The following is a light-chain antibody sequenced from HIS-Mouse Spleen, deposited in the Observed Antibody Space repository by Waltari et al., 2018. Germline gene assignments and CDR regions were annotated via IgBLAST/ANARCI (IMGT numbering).Light chain of an antibody. CDR2: DDS. Sequence: SYVLTQPPSVSVAPGKTARITCGGNNIRRKSVHWDQQKPGQAPVLVGYDDSDRPSGIPERFSGSNSGNTATLTISRVEAGDEADYYCQVWDSSSDHVVFGGGTKLTVL. V-gene: IGLV3-21*03. CDR1: NIRRKS. CDR3: QVWDSSSDHVV. J-gene: IGLJ2*01.